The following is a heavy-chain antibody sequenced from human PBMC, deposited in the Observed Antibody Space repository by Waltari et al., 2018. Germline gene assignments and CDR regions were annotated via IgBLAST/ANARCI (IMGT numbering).Heavy chain of an antibody. Sequence: QVQLVQSGAEVKKPGASVKVSCKASGYTFTSYDINWVRQATGQGLEWMRWMNPNSGNTGYAQKFQGRVTMTRNTSISTAYMELSSLRSEDTAVYYCARRYSSEGEVDYWGQGTLVTVSS. CDR2: MNPNSGNT. CDR3: ARRYSSEGEVDY. D-gene: IGHD6-19*01. J-gene: IGHJ4*02. V-gene: IGHV1-8*01. CDR1: GYTFTSYD.